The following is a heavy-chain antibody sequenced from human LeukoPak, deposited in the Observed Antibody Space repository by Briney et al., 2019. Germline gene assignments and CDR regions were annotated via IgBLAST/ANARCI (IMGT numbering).Heavy chain of an antibody. D-gene: IGHD4-17*01. J-gene: IGHJ6*02. V-gene: IGHV1-24*01. CDR2: FDPEDGET. CDR3: ATDSALGGDLTSYYYYYGMDV. Sequence: ASVKVSCKVSGYTLTELSMHWVRQAPGKGLEWMGGFDPEDGETIYAQKFQDRVTMTEDTSTDTAYMELSNLRSEDTAVYYCATDSALGGDLTSYYYYYGMDVWGQGTTVTVSS. CDR1: GYTLTELS.